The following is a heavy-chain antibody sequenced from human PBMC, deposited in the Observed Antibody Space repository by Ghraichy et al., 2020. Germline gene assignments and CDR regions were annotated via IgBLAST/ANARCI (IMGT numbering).Heavy chain of an antibody. CDR2: INHSGST. D-gene: IGHD2-2*01. CDR3: ARHKRCSSTSCYYYYGMDV. Sequence: SETLSLTCAVYGGSFSGYYWSWIRQPPGKGLEWIGEINHSGSTNYNPSLKSRVTISVDTSKNQFSLKLSSVTAADTAVYYCARHKRCSSTSCYYYYGMDVWGQGTTVTVSS. CDR1: GGSFSGYY. J-gene: IGHJ6*02. V-gene: IGHV4-34*01.